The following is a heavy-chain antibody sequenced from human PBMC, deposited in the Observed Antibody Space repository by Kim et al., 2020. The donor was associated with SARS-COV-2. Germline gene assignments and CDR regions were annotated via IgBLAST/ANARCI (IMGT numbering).Heavy chain of an antibody. D-gene: IGHD6-19*01. V-gene: IGHV3-23*01. J-gene: IGHJ4*02. Sequence: GRFIISRDNAKNTLDLQMKSLRSDDTDVYYCARGTRSGGWYYYQFEYWGQGTLVTVSS. CDR3: ARGTRSGGWYYYQFEY.